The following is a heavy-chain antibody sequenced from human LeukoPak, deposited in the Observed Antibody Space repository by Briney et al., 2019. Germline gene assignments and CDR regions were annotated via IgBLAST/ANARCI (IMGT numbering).Heavy chain of an antibody. Sequence: GGSLRLSCAASGFTFSSYAMSWVRQAPGKGLEWVSAISGSGGSTYYADSVKGRFTISRDNSKNTLYLQMNSLRAEDTAVYYCAKDQETSYYHDSSGPIDYWGQGTLVTVSS. CDR2: ISGSGGST. CDR1: GFTFSSYA. J-gene: IGHJ4*02. V-gene: IGHV3-23*01. CDR3: AKDQETSYYHDSSGPIDY. D-gene: IGHD3-22*01.